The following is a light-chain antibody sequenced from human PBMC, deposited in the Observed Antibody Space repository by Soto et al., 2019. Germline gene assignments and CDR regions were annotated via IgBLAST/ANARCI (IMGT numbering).Light chain of an antibody. V-gene: IGKV3-20*01. Sequence: EIVFTQSPGTLSFSPGETTTLSCRASQSVSSNYLAWYQHKPGQAPRLLIYGASNRATGIPDRFSGSGSGTDFTLTISRLEPGDFAVYYCQQYGSSPYTFGQGTKVDIK. CDR1: QSVSSNY. CDR3: QQYGSSPYT. J-gene: IGKJ2*01. CDR2: GAS.